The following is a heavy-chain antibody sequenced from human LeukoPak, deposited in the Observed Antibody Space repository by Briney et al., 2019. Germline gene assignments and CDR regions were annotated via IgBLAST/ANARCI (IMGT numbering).Heavy chain of an antibody. V-gene: IGHV3-48*01. CDR3: ARDYGGSSPFDY. Sequence: GGSLRLSCAVSGFTFSSYSMNWVRQAPGKGLGWVSYISSSSSVIYYADSVKGRFTISRDNAKNSLYLQMNSLRAEDTAVYYCARDYGGSSPFDYWGQGTLVTVSS. D-gene: IGHD4-23*01. CDR2: ISSSSSVI. J-gene: IGHJ4*02. CDR1: GFTFSSYS.